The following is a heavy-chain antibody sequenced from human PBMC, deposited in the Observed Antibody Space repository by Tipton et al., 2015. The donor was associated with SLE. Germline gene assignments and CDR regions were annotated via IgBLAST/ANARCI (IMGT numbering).Heavy chain of an antibody. V-gene: IGHV4-59*08. CDR3: ARHMSVTYANFDV. Sequence: TLSLTCTVSGASMSGDYWSWIRQPPGGGLEWIGYVFYSGNTRYNPSLQSRVSISIDTSKSRFSLRLTSVTAADTAIYYCARHMSVTYANFDVWGQGTMVIVSS. D-gene: IGHD2-21*02. J-gene: IGHJ3*01. CDR1: GASMSGDY. CDR2: VFYSGNT.